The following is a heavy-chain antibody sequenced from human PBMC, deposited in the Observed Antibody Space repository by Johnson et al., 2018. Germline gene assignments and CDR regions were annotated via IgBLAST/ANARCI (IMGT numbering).Heavy chain of an antibody. D-gene: IGHD3-3*01. CDR2: ISYDGSNK. CDR1: GFTFSSYG. J-gene: IGHJ3*02. Sequence: VQLVESGGGVVQPGRSLRLSCAASGFTFSSYGMHWARQAPGKGLEWVAVISYDGSNKYYADSVKGRFTISRDNSKNKLYLQMNSLRAEDTAVYYWAKYFPLLELNNDAFDIWGQGTMVTVSS. V-gene: IGHV3-30*18. CDR3: AKYFPLLELNNDAFDI.